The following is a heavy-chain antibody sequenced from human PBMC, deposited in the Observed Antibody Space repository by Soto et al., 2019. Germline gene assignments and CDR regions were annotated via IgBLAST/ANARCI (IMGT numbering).Heavy chain of an antibody. D-gene: IGHD6-6*01. V-gene: IGHV3-21*01. CDR2: ISSSSSYI. Sequence: PGGSLRLSCAASGFTFSSYSMNWVRQAPGKGLEWVSSISSSSSYIYYADSVKGQFTISRDNAKNSLYLQMNSLRAEDTAVYYCARVKGVLAARPGYYFDYWGQGTLVTVSS. CDR3: ARVKGVLAARPGYYFDY. J-gene: IGHJ4*02. CDR1: GFTFSSYS.